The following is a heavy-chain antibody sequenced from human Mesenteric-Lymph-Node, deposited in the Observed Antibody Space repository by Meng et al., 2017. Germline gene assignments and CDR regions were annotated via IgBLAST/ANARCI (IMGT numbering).Heavy chain of an antibody. CDR3: ARITTMVRGVIGY. V-gene: IGHV4-34*01. D-gene: IGHD3-10*01. CDR2: INHSGIT. CDR1: GGSFSGYH. Sequence: HLHVVGAVLLKPSETLSLTCAAYGGSFSGYHWSWIRQPPGKGLEWIGEINHSGITNYNPSLKSRVTISVDTSKNQFSLKLSSVTAADTAVYYCARITTMVRGVIGYWGQGTLVTVSS. J-gene: IGHJ4*02.